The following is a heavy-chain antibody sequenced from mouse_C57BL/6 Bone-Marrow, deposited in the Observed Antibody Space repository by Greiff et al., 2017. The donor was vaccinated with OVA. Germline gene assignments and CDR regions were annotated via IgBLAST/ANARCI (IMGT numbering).Heavy chain of an antibody. CDR2: IYPGNSDT. Sequence: VQLQQSGTVLARPGASVKMSCKTSGYTFTSYWMHWVKQRPGQGLEWIGAIYPGNSDTSYNQKFKGKAKLTAVTSASTAYMELSSLTNEDSAVYYCTGLTGTKGYFDYWGQGTTLTVSS. D-gene: IGHD4-1*01. CDR1: GYTFTSYW. J-gene: IGHJ2*01. CDR3: TGLTGTKGYFDY. V-gene: IGHV1-5*01.